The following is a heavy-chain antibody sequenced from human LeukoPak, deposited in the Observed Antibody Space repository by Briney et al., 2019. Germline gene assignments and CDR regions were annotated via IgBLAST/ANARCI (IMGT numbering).Heavy chain of an antibody. CDR3: ARYDSEALSDFWSGYYNY. V-gene: IGHV1-8*03. CDR1: GYTFTSYD. CDR2: MNPNSGNT. D-gene: IGHD3-3*01. Sequence: ASVKVSCKASGYTFTSYDINWVRQATGRGLEWMGWMNPNSGNTGYAQKFQGRVTITRNTSISTAYMELSSLRSEDTAVYYCARYDSEALSDFWSGYYNYWGQGTLVTVSS. J-gene: IGHJ4*02.